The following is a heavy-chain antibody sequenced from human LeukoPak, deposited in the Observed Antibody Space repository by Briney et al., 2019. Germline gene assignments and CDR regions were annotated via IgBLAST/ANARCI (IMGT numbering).Heavy chain of an antibody. Sequence: GGSLRLSCAASGFTFSSYAMNWVRQAPGKGLEWVSYISGSGSSIYYADSVKGRFTISRDNGKNSLYLQMNSLRAEDTAAYYCARLYSGSYGGFDYWGQGTLVTVSS. CDR3: ARLYSGSYGGFDY. CDR2: ISGSGSSI. V-gene: IGHV3-48*03. J-gene: IGHJ4*02. CDR1: GFTFSSYA. D-gene: IGHD1-26*01.